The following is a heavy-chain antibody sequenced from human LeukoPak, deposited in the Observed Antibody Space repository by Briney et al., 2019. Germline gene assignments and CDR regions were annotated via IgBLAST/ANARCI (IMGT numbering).Heavy chain of an antibody. D-gene: IGHD5-24*01. V-gene: IGHV4-61*01. CDR1: GGSVSSGTYY. J-gene: IGHJ4*02. Sequence: PSETLSLTCTVSGGSVSSGTYYWSWIRQPPGKGLEWIGYIYYSGSTNYNPSLKSRVTISVDTSKNQFSLKLSSVTAADTAVYYCARGEGWLANDYWGQGTLVTVSS. CDR2: IYYSGST. CDR3: ARGEGWLANDY.